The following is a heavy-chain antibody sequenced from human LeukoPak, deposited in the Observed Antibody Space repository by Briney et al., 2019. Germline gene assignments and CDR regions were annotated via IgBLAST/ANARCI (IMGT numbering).Heavy chain of an antibody. D-gene: IGHD1-26*01. V-gene: IGHV3-7*01. CDR2: IKQDGSEK. CDR3: ARGWELNFDY. J-gene: IGHJ4*02. Sequence: PGGSLRLSCAASGFTVSSNYMNWVRQAPGKGLEWVANIKQDGSEKYYVDSVKGRFTISRDNAKNSLYLLMNSLRAEDTAVYYCARGWELNFDYWGQGTLVTVSS. CDR1: GFTVSSNY.